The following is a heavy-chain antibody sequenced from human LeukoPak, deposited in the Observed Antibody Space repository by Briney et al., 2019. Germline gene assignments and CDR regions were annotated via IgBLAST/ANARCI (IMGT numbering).Heavy chain of an antibody. Sequence: GGSLRLSCAASGFTVSSNYMSWVRQAPGKGLEWVSVIYSGGSTYYADSVKGRFTISRHNSKNTLYLQMNSLRAEDTAVCYCAREYYGSGSYFFDYWGQGTLVTVSS. V-gene: IGHV3-53*04. CDR3: AREYYGSGSYFFDY. CDR2: IYSGGST. D-gene: IGHD3-10*01. J-gene: IGHJ4*02. CDR1: GFTVSSNY.